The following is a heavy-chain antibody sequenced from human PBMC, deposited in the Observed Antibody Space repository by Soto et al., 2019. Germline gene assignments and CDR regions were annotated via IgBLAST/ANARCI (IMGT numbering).Heavy chain of an antibody. CDR1: GGCSSSSSYY. Sequence: SETLSLTCTVCGGCSSSSSYYCGLIRQPPWKGLEWIGEINHSGSTNYNPSLKSRVSISVDTSKNQFSLKLSSVTAADTAVYYCARGRVTMXRGVGPRYYYYGMDVWGQGTTVTVCS. CDR3: ARGRVTMXRGVGPRYYYYGMDV. D-gene: IGHD3-10*01. J-gene: IGHJ6*02. V-gene: IGHV4-39*07. CDR2: INHSGST.